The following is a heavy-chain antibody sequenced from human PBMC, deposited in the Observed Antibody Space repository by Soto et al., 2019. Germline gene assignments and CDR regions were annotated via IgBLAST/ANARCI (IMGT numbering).Heavy chain of an antibody. CDR3: AKVGSTDP. J-gene: IGHJ5*02. CDR2: ISYDGSNK. D-gene: IGHD1-1*01. Sequence: GGSLRLSCAASGFTFSSYAMHWVRQAPGKGLEWVAVISYDGSNKYYADSVKGRFTISRDNSKNTLYLQMNSLRAEDTAVYYCAKVGSTDPWGQGTLVTVSS. CDR1: GFTFSSYA. V-gene: IGHV3-30*04.